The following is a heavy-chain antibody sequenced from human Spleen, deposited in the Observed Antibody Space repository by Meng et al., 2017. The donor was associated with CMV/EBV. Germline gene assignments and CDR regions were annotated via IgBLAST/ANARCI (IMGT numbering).Heavy chain of an antibody. CDR1: GFTFSSYA. Sequence: GESLKISCAASGFTFSSYAMTWVRRAPGKGLEWVSTISGTGFTIYYADSVKGRFTISRDNSKNSLYLQMNSLRAEDTAVYYCARVLGYCSSTSCYYYYGMDVWGQGTTVTVSS. CDR2: ISGTGFTI. V-gene: IGHV3-23*01. D-gene: IGHD2-2*01. CDR3: ARVLGYCSSTSCYYYYGMDV. J-gene: IGHJ6*02.